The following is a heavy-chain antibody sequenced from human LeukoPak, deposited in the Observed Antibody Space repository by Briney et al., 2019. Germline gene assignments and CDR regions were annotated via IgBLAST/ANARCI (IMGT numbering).Heavy chain of an antibody. CDR2: IYTGGST. J-gene: IGHJ4*02. CDR1: GFTVSSNY. V-gene: IGHV3-53*01. Sequence: GGSLRLSCAASGFTVSSNYMSWVHQAPGKGLEWVSVIYTGGSTYYAVSVKGRFTISRDNSKNTLYLEMNSVRAEDTAVYYCARDGPYDSSGYFGFYDYWGQGTLVTVSS. CDR3: ARDGPYDSSGYFGFYDY. D-gene: IGHD3-22*01.